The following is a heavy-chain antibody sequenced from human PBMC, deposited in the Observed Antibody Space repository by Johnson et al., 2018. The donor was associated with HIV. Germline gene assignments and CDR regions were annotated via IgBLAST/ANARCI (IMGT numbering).Heavy chain of an antibody. D-gene: IGHD1-26*01. J-gene: IGHJ3*02. Sequence: VQLVESGGGLVQPGGSLRLSCAASGFTFSSYAMHWVRQAPGKGLEWVAVISYDGSNKYYADSVKGRFTISRDNSKNTLYLQMNSLRAEDTAVYYCARGKYSGSFTSPDAFDIWGQGTMVTVSS. V-gene: IGHV3-30*04. CDR2: ISYDGSNK. CDR1: GFTFSSYA. CDR3: ARGKYSGSFTSPDAFDI.